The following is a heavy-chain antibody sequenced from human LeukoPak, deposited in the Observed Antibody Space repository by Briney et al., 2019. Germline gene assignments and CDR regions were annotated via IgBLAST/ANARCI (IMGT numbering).Heavy chain of an antibody. Sequence: SVKVSCKASGGTFSSYAISWVRQAPGQGLEWMGGIIPIFGTANYAQKFQGRVTITADESTSTAYMELSSLRSEDTAVYYCARAPSSSGYSRVPEYYFDYWGQGTLVTVSS. CDR3: ARAPSSSGYSRVPEYYFDY. CDR1: GGTFSSYA. J-gene: IGHJ4*02. V-gene: IGHV1-69*13. D-gene: IGHD3-22*01. CDR2: IIPIFGTA.